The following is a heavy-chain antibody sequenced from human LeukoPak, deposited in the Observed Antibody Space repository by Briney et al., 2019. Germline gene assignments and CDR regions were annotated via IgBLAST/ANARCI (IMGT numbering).Heavy chain of an antibody. CDR3: ARRRYYDSSGYNPTYYFDY. D-gene: IGHD3-22*01. V-gene: IGHV4-59*01. CDR2: IYYSVDT. CDR1: GDSIIGSY. Sequence: SETLSLTCAVSGDSIIGSYWSWIRQAPGKGLEWIGYIYYSVDTDYNPSLKSQVTISVDMSKKQISLRLTSVTAADTAVYYCARRRYYDSSGYNPTYYFDYWGQGILVTVSS. J-gene: IGHJ4*02.